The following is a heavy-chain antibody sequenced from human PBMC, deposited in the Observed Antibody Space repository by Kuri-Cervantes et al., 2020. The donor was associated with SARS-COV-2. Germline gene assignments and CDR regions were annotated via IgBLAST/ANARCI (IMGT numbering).Heavy chain of an antibody. CDR1: GFTFNSYS. CDR3: ARDEDSSGSDY. CDR2: ISTSSSYI. Sequence: GESLKISCAASGFTFNSYSMNWVRQAPGKGLEWVSSISTSSSYIYYADSVKGRFTISRDTAKNSLYLQMHSLRAEDTAVYYCARDEDSSGSDYWGQGTLVTVSS. D-gene: IGHD6-19*01. J-gene: IGHJ4*02. V-gene: IGHV3-21*01.